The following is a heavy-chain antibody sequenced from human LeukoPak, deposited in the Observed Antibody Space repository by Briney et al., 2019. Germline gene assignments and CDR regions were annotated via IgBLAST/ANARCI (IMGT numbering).Heavy chain of an antibody. CDR1: GYSFTTYW. V-gene: IGHV5-51*01. D-gene: IGHD5-12*01. CDR2: IYPSDSDT. CDR3: ARQYSAYDY. J-gene: IGHJ4*02. Sequence: GESLKISCKGSGYSFTTYWIAWVRQMPGKGLEWMGIIYPSDSDTRYSPSFQGQVTISADKSISTAYLQWSSLKASATAMYYCARQYSAYDYWGQGTLVTVSS.